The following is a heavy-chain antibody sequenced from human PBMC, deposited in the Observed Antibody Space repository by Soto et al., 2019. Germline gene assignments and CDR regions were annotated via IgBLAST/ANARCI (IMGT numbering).Heavy chain of an antibody. CDR1: GFTFSSHN. Sequence: GGSLRLSCAASGFTFSSHNMNWVRQAPGKGLEWVSHISSSRTIYYAQKFQGWVTMTRDTSISTAYMELSRLRSDDTAVYYCARGSDILTGYYNGAPRNISSHREFDYWGQGTLVTVSS. CDR2: ISSSRTI. D-gene: IGHD3-9*01. J-gene: IGHJ4*02. V-gene: IGHV3-48*01. CDR3: ARGSDILTGYYNGAPRNISSHREFDY.